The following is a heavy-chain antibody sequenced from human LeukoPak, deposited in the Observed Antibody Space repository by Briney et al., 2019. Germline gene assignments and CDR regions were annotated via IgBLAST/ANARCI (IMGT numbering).Heavy chain of an antibody. V-gene: IGHV4-4*07. J-gene: IGHJ4*02. CDR1: GGSISSYY. CDR2: IYTSGNT. D-gene: IGHD3-10*01. CDR3: ATRRGFELFFDL. Sequence: SETLSLTCTVSGGSISSYYWSWIRQPAGKGLEWIGRIYTSGNTNYNPSLKSRVTILADTSKSQFSLKLNSVTAADTAVYFCATRRGFELFFDLWGQGTRVTVSS.